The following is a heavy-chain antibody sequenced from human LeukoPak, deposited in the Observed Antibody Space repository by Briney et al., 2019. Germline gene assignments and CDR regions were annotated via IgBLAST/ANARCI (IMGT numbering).Heavy chain of an antibody. V-gene: IGHV3-23*01. J-gene: IGHJ5*02. Sequence: GGSLRLPCAASGFTFNNFAMSWVRQAPGKGLEWVSAISGSGGSTYYADSVKGRFTISRDNSKNTLYLQMNSLRAEDTALYYCAKAAMIVVASWFDPWGQGTLVTVSS. CDR2: ISGSGGST. D-gene: IGHD3-22*01. CDR3: AKAAMIVVASWFDP. CDR1: GFTFNNFA.